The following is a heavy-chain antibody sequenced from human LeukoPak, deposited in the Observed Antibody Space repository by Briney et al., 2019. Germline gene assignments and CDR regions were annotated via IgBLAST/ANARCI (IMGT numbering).Heavy chain of an antibody. CDR1: GYTFTGYY. V-gene: IGHV1-2*02. CDR2: INPNSGGT. D-gene: IGHD4-17*01. CDR3: AKDYGDYGDAFDI. J-gene: IGHJ3*02. Sequence: GASVKVSCKASGYTFTGYYMHWVRQAPGQGLEWTGWINPNSGGTNYAQKFQGRVTMTRDTSISTAYMELSRLRSDDTAVYYCAKDYGDYGDAFDIWGQGTMVTVSS.